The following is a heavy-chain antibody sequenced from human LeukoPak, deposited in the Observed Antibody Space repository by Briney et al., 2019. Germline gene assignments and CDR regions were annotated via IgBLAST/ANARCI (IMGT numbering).Heavy chain of an antibody. J-gene: IGHJ4*02. CDR3: ARTPTTSAYYFDY. Sequence: GESLQISCKGSGYTFTRYWIGWVRQLPGKGLEWMGIIYPGDSNTKYSPSFQGQVTISADKSISTAYLQWSSLRASDTAMYFCARTPTTSAYYFDYWGQGALVTVSS. CDR2: IYPGDSNT. CDR1: GYTFTRYW. D-gene: IGHD4-17*01. V-gene: IGHV5-51*01.